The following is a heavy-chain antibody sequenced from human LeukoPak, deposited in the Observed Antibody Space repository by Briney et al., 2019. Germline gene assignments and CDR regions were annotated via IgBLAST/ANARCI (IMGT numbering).Heavy chain of an antibody. D-gene: IGHD1-26*01. CDR3: ATISGNFDYLDY. V-gene: IGHV3-23*01. J-gene: IGHJ4*02. CDR1: GFTFSSYA. CDR2: ISGSGDST. Sequence: GGSLRLSCAASGFTFSSYAMSWVRQAPGKGLEWVSAISGSGDSTYYADSVKGRFTISRDNSKNTMYLQMKSLRVEDTALYYCATISGNFDYLDYWGQGTLVTVST.